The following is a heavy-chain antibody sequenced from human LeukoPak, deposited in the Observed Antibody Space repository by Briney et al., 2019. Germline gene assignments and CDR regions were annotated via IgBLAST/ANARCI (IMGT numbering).Heavy chain of an antibody. CDR1: GGSISSSSYY. Sequence: SETLSLTCTVSGGSISSSSYYWSWLRQPAGKGLEWIGRIYTSGSTNYNPSLKSRVTISVDTSKNQFSLKLSSVTAADTAVYYCARDSRGYYGSGSLLYYYYYMDVWGKGTTVTISS. CDR2: IYTSGST. J-gene: IGHJ6*03. D-gene: IGHD3-10*01. CDR3: ARDSRGYYGSGSLLYYYYYMDV. V-gene: IGHV4-61*02.